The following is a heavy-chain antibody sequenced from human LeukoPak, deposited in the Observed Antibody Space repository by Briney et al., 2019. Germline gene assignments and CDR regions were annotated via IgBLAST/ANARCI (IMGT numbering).Heavy chain of an antibody. Sequence: ASVTDSCKASGYTFTGYYMHWVRQAPGQGLEWMGWINPNSGGTNYAQKFQGRVTMTRDTSISTAYMELSRLRSDDTAVYYCARDAVNIVVVPSATIVYYGMDVWGQGTTVTVSS. CDR3: ARDAVNIVVVPSATIVYYGMDV. V-gene: IGHV1-2*02. D-gene: IGHD2-2*01. CDR2: INPNSGGT. CDR1: GYTFTGYY. J-gene: IGHJ6*02.